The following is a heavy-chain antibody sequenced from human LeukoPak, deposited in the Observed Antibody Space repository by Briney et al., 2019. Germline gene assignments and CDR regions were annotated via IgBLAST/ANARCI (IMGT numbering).Heavy chain of an antibody. J-gene: IGHJ4*02. CDR3: ARVRDGYASFDY. D-gene: IGHD5-24*01. CDR2: INPNSGGT. Sequence: ASVKVSCKASGYTFTGYYTHWVRQAPGQGLEWMGWINPNSGGTNYAQKFQGRVTMTRDTSISTAYMELSRLRSDDTAVYYCARVRDGYASFDYWGQGTLVTVSS. CDR1: GYTFTGYY. V-gene: IGHV1-2*02.